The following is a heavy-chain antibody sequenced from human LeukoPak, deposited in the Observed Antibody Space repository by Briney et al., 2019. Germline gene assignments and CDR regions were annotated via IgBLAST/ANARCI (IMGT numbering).Heavy chain of an antibody. CDR2: IDHSGST. CDR3: ARGPTSYSSSWYPHLYFDY. CDR1: GGSFSGYY. Sequence: SETLSLTCAVYGGSFSGYYWSWIRQPPGKGLEWIGEIDHSGSTNYNPSLKSRVTISVDTSKNQFSLKLSSVTAADTAVYYCARGPTSYSSSWYPHLYFDYWGQGTLVTVSS. J-gene: IGHJ4*02. V-gene: IGHV4-34*01. D-gene: IGHD6-13*01.